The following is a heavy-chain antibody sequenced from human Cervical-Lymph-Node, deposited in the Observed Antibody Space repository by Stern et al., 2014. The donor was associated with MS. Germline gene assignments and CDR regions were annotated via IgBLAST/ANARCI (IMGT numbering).Heavy chain of an antibody. Sequence: SGRSLRLSCVVSGFTFSHHAMHWVRQAPGKGLEWVTVISYDGRNEYYTDSVQGRFTVSRDHSKNTLYLQMNSLRPDDTAVYYCARATSTTSVTTPYYGLDVWGQGTTVTVSS. CDR3: ARATSTTSVTTPYYGLDV. D-gene: IGHD4-17*01. CDR2: ISYDGRNE. V-gene: IGHV3-30*04. CDR1: GFTFSHHA. J-gene: IGHJ6*02.